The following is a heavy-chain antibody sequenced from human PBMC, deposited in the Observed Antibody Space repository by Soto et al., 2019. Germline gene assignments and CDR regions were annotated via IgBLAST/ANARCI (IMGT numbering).Heavy chain of an antibody. D-gene: IGHD6-19*01. CDR3: AKDLAGRSGWAPYFDY. J-gene: IGHJ4*02. Sequence: GGSLRLSCAASGFTFSSYAMSWVRQAPGKGLEWVSAISGSGGSTYFADSVKGRFTISRDNSKNTLYLQMNSLRAEDTAVYYCAKDLAGRSGWAPYFDYWGQGTLVTVSS. CDR2: ISGSGGST. V-gene: IGHV3-23*01. CDR1: GFTFSSYA.